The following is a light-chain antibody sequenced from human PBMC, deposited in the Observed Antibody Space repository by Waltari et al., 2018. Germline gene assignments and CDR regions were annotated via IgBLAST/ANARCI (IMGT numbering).Light chain of an antibody. V-gene: IGKV3-20*01. CDR3: QQHGTSPFT. J-gene: IGKJ2*01. CDR1: QSVSSSY. CDR2: GAS. Sequence: EIVLTQSPGTLSLSPGERATLSCRASQSVSSSYLAWYQQKPGQAPRLLIYGASSRATGIPDRISGSGSGTGFTLTLSSLEPEDFAVYYCQQHGTSPFTFGQGTKVEIK.